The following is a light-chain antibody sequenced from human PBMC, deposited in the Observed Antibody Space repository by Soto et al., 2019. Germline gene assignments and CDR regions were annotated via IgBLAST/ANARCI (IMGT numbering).Light chain of an antibody. CDR2: DIS. CDR1: QSVSRD. J-gene: IGKJ4*01. V-gene: IGKV3D-15*01. CDR3: QQYNDWPLT. Sequence: EIVMTQSPATLSVSPGERATLSCRASQSVSRDLAWYQQKPGQAPRLLIYDISTRATGIPTRFSGSGSGTEFTLTISSLQSEDFAVYYCQQYNDWPLTFGGGTNVDNK.